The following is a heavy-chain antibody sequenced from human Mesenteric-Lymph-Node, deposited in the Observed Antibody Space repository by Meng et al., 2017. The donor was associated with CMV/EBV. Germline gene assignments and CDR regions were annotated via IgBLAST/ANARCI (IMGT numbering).Heavy chain of an antibody. Sequence: GGSLRLSCAAFGSTFSSYGMHWVRQAPGKGLEWVAFIRYDGNNEYYADFVKGRFTISRDSSKNTLFLQMNSLIPDDTAVYYCAKEGGRRQQLVPLDYWGQGTLVTVSS. CDR2: IRYDGNNE. CDR1: GSTFSSYG. V-gene: IGHV3-30*02. D-gene: IGHD6-13*01. CDR3: AKEGGRRQQLVPLDY. J-gene: IGHJ4*02.